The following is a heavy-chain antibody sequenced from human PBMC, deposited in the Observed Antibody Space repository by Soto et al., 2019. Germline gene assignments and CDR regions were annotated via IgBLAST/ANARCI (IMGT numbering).Heavy chain of an antibody. CDR1: GFTFDDYA. J-gene: IGHJ6*04. D-gene: IGHD3-3*01. V-gene: IGHV3-9*01. CDR2: ISWNSGSI. CDR3: AKSDFWSGPTDV. Sequence: EVQLVESGGGLVQPGRSLRLSCAASGFTFDDYAMHWVRQAPGKGLEWVSGISWNSGSIGYADSVKGRFTISRDNAKHTLYLQMNSLRAEDTALYCCAKSDFWSGPTDVWGKGTTVTASS.